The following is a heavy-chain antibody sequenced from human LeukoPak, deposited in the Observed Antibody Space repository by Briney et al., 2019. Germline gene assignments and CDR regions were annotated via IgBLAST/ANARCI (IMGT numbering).Heavy chain of an antibody. V-gene: IGHV4-59*08. CDR3: ARAGGYLLYFDS. CDR1: GVTVEDYY. CDR2: IYYGGST. Sequence: GSLRLSCTGSGVTVEDYYLSWIRQAPGKGLEWIGYIYYGGSTNYNPSLKSRVTISVDTSKNEFSLKLNSVTAADTAVYYCARAGGYLLYFDSWGQGTLATVSS. D-gene: IGHD5-12*01. J-gene: IGHJ4*02.